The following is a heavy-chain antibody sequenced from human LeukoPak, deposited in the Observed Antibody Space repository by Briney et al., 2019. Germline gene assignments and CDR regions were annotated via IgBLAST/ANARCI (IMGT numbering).Heavy chain of an antibody. CDR3: ARMSQVAPSV. CDR2: IYHNGST. V-gene: IGHV4-38-2*02. Sequence: SETLSLACTVSGASTSSYYWGWVRQPPGKGLEWIGNIYHNGSTYYNPSLKSRVTIPVDTSKSQFSLRLSSVTAAETAIYYCARMSQVAPSVWGQGTLVTVSS. D-gene: IGHD6-19*01. CDR1: GASTSSYY. J-gene: IGHJ4*02.